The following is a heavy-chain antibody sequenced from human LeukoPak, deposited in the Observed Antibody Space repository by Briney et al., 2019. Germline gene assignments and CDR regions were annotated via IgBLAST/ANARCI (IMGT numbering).Heavy chain of an antibody. J-gene: IGHJ3*02. V-gene: IGHV1-46*03. Sequence: GASVKVSCKASGYTFTSYYMHWVRQAPGQGLEWMGIINPSGGSTSYAQKFQGRVTMTRDTSTSTVYMELSSLRSEDTAVYYGARGAWVWFGGDAFDIWGQGTMVTVSS. D-gene: IGHD3-10*01. CDR3: ARGAWVWFGGDAFDI. CDR2: INPSGGST. CDR1: GYTFTSYY.